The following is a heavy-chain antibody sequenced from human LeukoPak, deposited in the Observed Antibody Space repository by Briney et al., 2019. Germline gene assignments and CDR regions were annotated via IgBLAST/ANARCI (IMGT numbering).Heavy chain of an antibody. CDR2: ISSSSSYI. V-gene: IGHV3-21*01. J-gene: IGHJ4*02. CDR3: ARGRYDSRIFDY. D-gene: IGHD3-22*01. Sequence: GGSLRLSCVASGFTFSNYDMNWVRRAPGKGLEWVSFISSSSSYIYYADSVKGRFTISRDNAKKSLYLQMNSLRAEDTAVYYCARGRYDSRIFDYWGQGTLVTVSS. CDR1: GFTFSNYD.